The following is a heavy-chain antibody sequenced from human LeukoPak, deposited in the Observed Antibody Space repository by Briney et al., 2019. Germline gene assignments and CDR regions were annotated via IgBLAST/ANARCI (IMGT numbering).Heavy chain of an antibody. Sequence: SETLSLTCAVYGESFSGYYWSWIRQPPGKGLEWIGEINHSGSTNYNPSLKSRVTISVDTSKNQFSLKLSSVTAADTAVYYCARDYGSGSHTRLAWFDPWGQGTLVTVSS. CDR1: GESFSGYY. CDR2: INHSGST. CDR3: ARDYGSGSHTRLAWFDP. V-gene: IGHV4-34*01. D-gene: IGHD3-10*01. J-gene: IGHJ5*02.